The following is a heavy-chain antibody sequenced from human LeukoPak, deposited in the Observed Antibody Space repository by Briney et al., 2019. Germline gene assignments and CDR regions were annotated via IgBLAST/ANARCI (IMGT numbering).Heavy chain of an antibody. CDR1: GGSISSSSYY. Sequence: PSETLSLTCTVSGGSISSSSYYWGWIRQAPGKGLEWVSAISGSGGSTYYADSVKGRFTISRDNSKNTLYLQMNSLRAEDTAVYYCATQWLVRPYFDYWGQGTLVTVSS. J-gene: IGHJ4*02. CDR2: ISGSGGST. CDR3: ATQWLVRPYFDY. D-gene: IGHD6-19*01. V-gene: IGHV3-23*01.